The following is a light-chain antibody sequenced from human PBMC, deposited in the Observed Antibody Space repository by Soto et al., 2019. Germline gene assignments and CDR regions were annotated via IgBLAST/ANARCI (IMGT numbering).Light chain of an antibody. V-gene: IGKV4-1*01. CDR1: QSVLYSSNNKNY. J-gene: IGKJ3*01. Sequence: DIVMTQSPDSLAVSLGERATINCKSSQSVLYSSNNKNYLAWYQQKPRQPPKLLIYWASTRESGVSDRFSGSGSGTEFTLTISSLQAEDVGVYYCQQYYSSPFTFGPGTIVDI. CDR2: WAS. CDR3: QQYYSSPFT.